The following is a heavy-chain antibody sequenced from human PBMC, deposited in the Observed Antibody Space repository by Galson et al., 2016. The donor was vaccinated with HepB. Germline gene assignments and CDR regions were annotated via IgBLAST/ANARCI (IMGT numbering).Heavy chain of an antibody. CDR1: RGSFSNYG. CDR2: IIVIFGAA. Sequence: SVKVSCKASRGSFSNYGISWVRQAPGQGLEWMGGIIVIFGAANYAQKFQGRVTITSDKSTSTAYMELRSLRSEDTAVYYCARFPYYDSSSGYLGVATDTYYGMDVWGQGTTVTVSS. CDR3: ARFPYYDSSSGYLGVATDTYYGMDV. D-gene: IGHD3-22*01. J-gene: IGHJ6*02. V-gene: IGHV1-69*06.